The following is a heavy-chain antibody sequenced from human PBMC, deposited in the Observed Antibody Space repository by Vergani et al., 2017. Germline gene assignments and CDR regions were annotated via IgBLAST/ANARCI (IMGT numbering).Heavy chain of an antibody. V-gene: IGHV3-23*01. CDR1: GFAFSRYA. CDR3: AKSGWLQHFGAHYFDS. J-gene: IGHJ4*02. Sequence: EVQLLESGGRLVQPGGSLRLSCVASGFAFSRYAMSWVRQAPGKGLEWVSGLTASGSGISYADSVRGRFTISRDNSKNTLFLQMDSLRAEDTAVYYCAKSGWLQHFGAHYFDSWGQGILVTASS. D-gene: IGHD5-24*01. CDR2: LTASGSGI.